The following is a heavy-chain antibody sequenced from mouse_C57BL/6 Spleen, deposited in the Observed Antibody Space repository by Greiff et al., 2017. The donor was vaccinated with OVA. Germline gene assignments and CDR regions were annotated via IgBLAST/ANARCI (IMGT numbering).Heavy chain of an antibody. V-gene: IGHV1-80*01. J-gene: IGHJ2*01. CDR1: GYAFSSYW. Sequence: VKLMESGAELVKPGASVKISCKASGYAFSSYWMNWVKQRPGQGLEWIGQIYPGDGGTNYNGKFKGKATLTADKSSSTAYMQLSSLTSEDSAVEYCARYLHGDDWGQGTTLTVSS. D-gene: IGHD5-1*01. CDR3: ARYLHGDD. CDR2: IYPGDGGT.